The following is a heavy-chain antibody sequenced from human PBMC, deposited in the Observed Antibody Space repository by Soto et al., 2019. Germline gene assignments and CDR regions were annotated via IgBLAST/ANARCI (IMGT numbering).Heavy chain of an antibody. D-gene: IGHD2-8*01. CDR3: AKNGQPPYYYYGMDV. CDR2: ISGYNGDT. CDR1: RYTFSRYG. Sequence: QGQLVQSRPEAKKPGASVKVSCKASRYTFSRYGISWVRQAPGQGREWMGWISGYNGDTKYAQKVQGRVTMTIDTSTYTAYMELRSLTSADMAIYYCAKNGQPPYYYYGMDVWGQGTTVTVSS. V-gene: IGHV1-18*03. J-gene: IGHJ6*02.